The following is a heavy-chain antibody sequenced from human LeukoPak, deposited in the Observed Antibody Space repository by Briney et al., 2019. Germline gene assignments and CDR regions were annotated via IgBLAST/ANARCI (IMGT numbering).Heavy chain of an antibody. Sequence: ASVKVSRKASGYTFTGYYMHWVRQAPGQGLEWMGWINPNSGGTNYAQKFQGRVTMTRDTSISTAYMELSRLRSDDTAVYYCARGSLIAVAGTGFDYWGQGTLVTVSS. CDR1: GYTFTGYY. D-gene: IGHD6-19*01. J-gene: IGHJ4*02. V-gene: IGHV1-2*02. CDR3: ARGSLIAVAGTGFDY. CDR2: INPNSGGT.